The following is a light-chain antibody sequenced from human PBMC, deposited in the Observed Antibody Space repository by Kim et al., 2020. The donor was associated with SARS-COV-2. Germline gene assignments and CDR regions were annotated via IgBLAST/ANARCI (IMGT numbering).Light chain of an antibody. J-gene: IGKJ4*01. Sequence: DVVMTQSPLSLPVTLGKPASISCRSSQSLVRSDGNTWLSWFQQRPGQSPRRLIYKISNRDSGVPDRFSGSGSGTDFTLKISRVEAEDVGVYYCMQGTHWPRTFGRGTKVDIK. CDR2: KIS. V-gene: IGKV2-30*02. CDR1: QSLVRSDGNTW. CDR3: MQGTHWPRT.